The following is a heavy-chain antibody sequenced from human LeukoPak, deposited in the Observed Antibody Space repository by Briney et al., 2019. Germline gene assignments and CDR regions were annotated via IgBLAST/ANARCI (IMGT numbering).Heavy chain of an antibody. Sequence: GASVKVSCKAFGYTFTSYYMHWVRQATGQGLEWMGWMNPNSGNTGYAQKFQGRVTMTRNTSISTAYMELSSLRSEDTAVYYCARGGRITMVRGVLGDHYYYYYMDVWGKGTTVTVSS. D-gene: IGHD3-10*01. V-gene: IGHV1-8*02. CDR2: MNPNSGNT. CDR3: ARGGRITMVRGVLGDHYYYYYMDV. CDR1: GYTFTSYY. J-gene: IGHJ6*03.